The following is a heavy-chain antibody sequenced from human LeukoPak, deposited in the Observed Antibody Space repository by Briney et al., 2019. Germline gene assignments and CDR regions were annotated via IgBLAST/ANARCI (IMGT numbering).Heavy chain of an antibody. D-gene: IGHD6-13*01. Sequence: GGSLRLSCAASGFTFSSYSMNWVRQAPGKGLEWVTVVYSGGLTYYADSVKGRFTISRDNSKNTVYLQMSSLRAEDTAVYYCARDRVGQLDYWGQGTLVTVSS. CDR1: GFTFSSYS. J-gene: IGHJ4*02. V-gene: IGHV3-53*01. CDR3: ARDRVGQLDY. CDR2: VYSGGLT.